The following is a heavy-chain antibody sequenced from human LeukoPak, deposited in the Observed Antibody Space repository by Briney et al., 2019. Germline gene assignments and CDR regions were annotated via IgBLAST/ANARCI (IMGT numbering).Heavy chain of an antibody. CDR3: AKDLISTAGAGYYHYYGMDV. Sequence: PGGSLRLSCAASGFTFSTYWMSWVRQAPGKGLEWVANIKQDGSDKYYVDSVKGRFTISRDNAKNSLFLQMNSLRAEDTAVYYCAKDLISTAGAGYYHYYGMDVWGQGTTVTVSS. CDR2: IKQDGSDK. V-gene: IGHV3-7*03. D-gene: IGHD6-13*01. CDR1: GFTFSTYW. J-gene: IGHJ6*02.